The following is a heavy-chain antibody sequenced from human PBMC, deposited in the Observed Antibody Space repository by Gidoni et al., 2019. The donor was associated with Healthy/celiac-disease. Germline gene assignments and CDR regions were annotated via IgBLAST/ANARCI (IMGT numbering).Heavy chain of an antibody. D-gene: IGHD6-6*01. CDR3: ARVLRRQLGPSKNAFDY. Sequence: QVQLQQWGAGLLKPSEPLSLTCAVYGGSFSGYYWSWIRQPPGKGLEWIGEINHSGSTNYNPSLKSRVTISVDTSKNQFSLKLSSVTAADTAVYYCARVLRRQLGPSKNAFDYWGQGTLVTVSS. J-gene: IGHJ4*02. CDR1: GGSFSGYY. V-gene: IGHV4-34*01. CDR2: INHSGST.